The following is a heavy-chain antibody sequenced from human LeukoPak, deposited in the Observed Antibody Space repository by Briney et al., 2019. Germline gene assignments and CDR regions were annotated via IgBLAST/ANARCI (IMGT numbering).Heavy chain of an antibody. V-gene: IGHV4-59*08. J-gene: IGHJ4*02. D-gene: IGHD6-13*01. CDR2: IYSSGST. Sequence: SETLSLTCTASGGSISSYHWNWIRQPPGKGLEWIGYIYSSGSTNYNPSLESRVTISVDTSKNLFSLKLSSVTAADTAVYYCARLGYSSSWYKIDYWGQGTLVTVSS. CDR3: ARLGYSSSWYKIDY. CDR1: GGSISSYH.